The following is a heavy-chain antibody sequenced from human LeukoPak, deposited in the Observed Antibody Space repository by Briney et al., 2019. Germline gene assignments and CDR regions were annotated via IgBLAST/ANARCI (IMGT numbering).Heavy chain of an antibody. V-gene: IGHV4-39*07. CDR3: ARFKQLGRSFDS. Sequence: SETLSLTCTVSGGSIGKTSYYWGWIRQPPGKGLVWIGNIYYSGTTYCNPSLKSRVTISVDTSKNQFSLTLNSVTAADTAVYFCARFKQLGRSFDSWGLGSLVTVSS. J-gene: IGHJ4*02. CDR1: GGSIGKTSYY. CDR2: IYYSGTT. D-gene: IGHD1-1*01.